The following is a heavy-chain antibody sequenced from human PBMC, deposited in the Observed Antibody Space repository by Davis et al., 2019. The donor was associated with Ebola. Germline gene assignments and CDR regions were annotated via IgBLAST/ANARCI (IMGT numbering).Heavy chain of an antibody. J-gene: IGHJ6*02. CDR1: GYSFTSYW. V-gene: IGHV5-10-1*01. CDR2: IDPSDSYT. CDR3: AGQNYYYYGMDV. Sequence: GESLKISCKGFGYSFTSYWISWVRQMPGKGLEWMGRIDPSDSYTNYSPSFQGHVTISADKSISTAYLQWSSLKASDTAMYYCAGQNYYYYGMDVWGQGTTVTVSS.